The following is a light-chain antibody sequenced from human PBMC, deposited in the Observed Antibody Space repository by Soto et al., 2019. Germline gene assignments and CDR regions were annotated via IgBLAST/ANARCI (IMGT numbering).Light chain of an antibody. CDR2: DAS. J-gene: IGKJ5*01. CDR1: QSVSSN. V-gene: IGKV3-15*01. Sequence: EVVMTQSPATLSGSPGESATLSCRASQSVSSNLAWYQQRPGQAPRLLIYDASTRATVVPGRFSGSGSGTEFTLTISSLQSEDFAVYSCQQYKVRPPASCGQGTRLEIE. CDR3: QQYKVRPPAS.